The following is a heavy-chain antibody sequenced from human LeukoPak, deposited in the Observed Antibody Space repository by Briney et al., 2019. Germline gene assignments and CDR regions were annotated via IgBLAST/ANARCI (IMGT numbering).Heavy chain of an antibody. J-gene: IGHJ4*02. D-gene: IGHD2-15*01. CDR2: IYWSDDK. CDR3: AHFCCSGGSCYSLFFDY. Sequence: SGPTLVNPTQTLTLTCTFSGFSLSTSGVGVGWIRQPPGKALEWLALIYWSDDKRYRPSLKSRLTITKDTSKNQVVLTMSNMDPVDTATYYCAHFCCSGGSCYSLFFDYWGQGTLVTVSS. CDR1: GFSLSTSGVG. V-gene: IGHV2-5*01.